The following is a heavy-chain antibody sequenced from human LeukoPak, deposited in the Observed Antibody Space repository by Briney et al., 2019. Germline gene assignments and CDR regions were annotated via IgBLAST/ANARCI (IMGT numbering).Heavy chain of an antibody. CDR2: INWNGGST. CDR3: ARQWGWFTSGWWLDTLDV. Sequence: GGSLRLSCAASGFTFDDYGMSWVRQVPGKGLEWVSGINWNGGSTGNADSVKGRFTISRDNAKNSLYLEINCLRAEDTAVYYCARQWGWFTSGWWLDTLDVWGQGSTVIVSS. J-gene: IGHJ3*01. CDR1: GFTFDDYG. D-gene: IGHD6-19*01. V-gene: IGHV3-20*04.